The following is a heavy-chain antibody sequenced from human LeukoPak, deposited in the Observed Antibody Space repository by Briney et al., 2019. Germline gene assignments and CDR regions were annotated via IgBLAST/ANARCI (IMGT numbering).Heavy chain of an antibody. CDR2: IIPIFGTA. CDR1: GGTFSSYA. CDR3: ASGISNDWNYLGSFDY. V-gene: IGHV1-69*13. Sequence: SVKVSCKASGGTFSSYAISWVRQAPGQGLEWMGGIIPIFGTANYAQKFQGRVTITADESTSTAYMELSSLRSEDTAVYYCASGISNDWNYLGSFDYWGQGTLVTVSS. D-gene: IGHD1-7*01. J-gene: IGHJ4*02.